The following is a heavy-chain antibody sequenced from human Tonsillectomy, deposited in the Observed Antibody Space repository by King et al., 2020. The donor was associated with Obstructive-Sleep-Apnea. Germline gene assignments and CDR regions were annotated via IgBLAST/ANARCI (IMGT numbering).Heavy chain of an antibody. CDR1: GYTFTSYG. CDR2: ISAYNGNT. V-gene: IGHV1-18*04. Sequence: QLVQSGAEVKKPGASVKVSCKASGYTFTSYGISWVRQAPGQGLEWMGWISAYNGNTNYAQKLQGRVTMTTDTSTSTAYMELRRLRSDDTAVYYCARDQWLGAYYYYGMDVWGQGTTVTVSS. CDR3: ARDQWLGAYYYYGMDV. J-gene: IGHJ6*02. D-gene: IGHD6-19*01.